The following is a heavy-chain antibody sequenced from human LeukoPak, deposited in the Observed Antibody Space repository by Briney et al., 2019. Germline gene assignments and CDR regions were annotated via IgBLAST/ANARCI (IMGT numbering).Heavy chain of an antibody. Sequence: SETLSLTCTASGGSISSSSHYWGWIRQPPGKGLEWIASIYKTGSTFYNPSLKSRVTISVDTSKNQFSLNLRSVTAADTAVYYCARDYCSSTSCYIFRWGQGTLVTVSS. CDR1: GGSISSSSHY. CDR2: IYKTGST. CDR3: ARDYCSSTSCYIFR. J-gene: IGHJ4*02. D-gene: IGHD2-2*02. V-gene: IGHV4-39*07.